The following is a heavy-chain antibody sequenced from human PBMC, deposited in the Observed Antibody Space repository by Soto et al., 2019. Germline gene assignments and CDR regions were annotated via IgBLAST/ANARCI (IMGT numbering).Heavy chain of an antibody. CDR3: ARHNSQWPNWFDP. Sequence: QVQQVQSGAEVKRPGASAKVSCKASGYTFTSYGFSWVRQAPGQGLEWMGWISAYDGSTNYAQKFQGRVTMTTDTSTSTAYMELKSLRSDDTAVYYCARHNSQWPNWFDPWGQGTLDTVSS. V-gene: IGHV1-18*01. J-gene: IGHJ5*02. D-gene: IGHD1-1*01. CDR2: ISAYDGST. CDR1: GYTFTSYG.